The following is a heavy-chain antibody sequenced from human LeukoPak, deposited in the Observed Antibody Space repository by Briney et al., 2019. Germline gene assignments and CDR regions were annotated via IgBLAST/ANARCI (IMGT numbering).Heavy chain of an antibody. CDR3: ASFYGSGSYSYYGMDV. CDR2: FYREDGET. V-gene: IGHV1-24*01. Sequence: ASVTVSCKVSGYTLTELSMHWVRQAPGKGLEWMGGFYREDGETIYAQKFQGRVTMTEDTSTDTAYMGLSSLRSEDTAVYYCASFYGSGSYSYYGMDVWGKGTTVTVSP. D-gene: IGHD3-10*01. J-gene: IGHJ6*04. CDR1: GYTLTELS.